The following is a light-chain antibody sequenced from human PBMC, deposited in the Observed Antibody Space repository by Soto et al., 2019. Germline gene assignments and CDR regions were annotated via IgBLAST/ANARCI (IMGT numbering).Light chain of an antibody. J-gene: IGLJ3*02. CDR1: INDVGADKY. V-gene: IGLV2-14*03. Sequence: QSALTQPASVSGSPGQSITISCTGTINDVGADKYVSWYQQHPGKVPQLMIYGVSIRPSGVSNRFSGSKSGNTASLTISGLQAEDEADYYCSSVTTSSTWVFGGGTKLTVL. CDR3: SSVTTSSTWV. CDR2: GVS.